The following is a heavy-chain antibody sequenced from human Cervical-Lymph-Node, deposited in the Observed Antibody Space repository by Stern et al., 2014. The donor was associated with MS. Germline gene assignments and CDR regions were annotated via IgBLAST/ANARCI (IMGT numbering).Heavy chain of an antibody. CDR1: GGTFSSYA. CDR3: ARDYDSYYYYGMDV. Sequence: QVQLGQSGAEVKKPGSSVKVSCKASGGTFSSYAISWVRQAPGQGLEWLGGISPIFGTANYAQKFESRVTITADESTSKAYMELSSLRSEDTAVYYCARDYDSYYYYGMDVWGQGTTVTVSS. CDR2: ISPIFGTA. V-gene: IGHV1-69*01. D-gene: IGHD3-9*01. J-gene: IGHJ6*02.